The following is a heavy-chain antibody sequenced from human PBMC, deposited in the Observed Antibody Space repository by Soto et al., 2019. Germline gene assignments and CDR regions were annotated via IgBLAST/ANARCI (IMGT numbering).Heavy chain of an antibody. V-gene: IGHV1-3*01. CDR3: VRRHVSATGIDWFDP. CDR2: IDAANGDT. J-gene: IGHJ5*02. Sequence: ASVKVTCKDSGYSLTSYGIHWVRHAPGQRLEWMGWIDAANGDTKYSPKFQGRVTITRDTSASTAYMELSSLRSEDTAVYYCVRRHVSATGIDWFDPWGHGTLVT. CDR1: GYSLTSYG. D-gene: IGHD6-13*01.